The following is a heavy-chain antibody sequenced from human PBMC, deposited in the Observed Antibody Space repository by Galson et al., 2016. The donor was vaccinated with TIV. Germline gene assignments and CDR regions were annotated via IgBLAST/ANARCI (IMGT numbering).Heavy chain of an antibody. CDR1: GGTFSFYA. CDR2: INPIFRTP. Sequence: SVKVSCKASGGTFSFYAITWVRQAPGQGLEWMGGINPIFRTPNYAQKFTGRVTMTADDSTRTAYMELSSLGSEDTAVYYCARETCSGGTCYSRIGAFDIWGQGTMVTVSS. CDR3: ARETCSGGTCYSRIGAFDI. V-gene: IGHV1-69*13. J-gene: IGHJ3*02. D-gene: IGHD2-15*01.